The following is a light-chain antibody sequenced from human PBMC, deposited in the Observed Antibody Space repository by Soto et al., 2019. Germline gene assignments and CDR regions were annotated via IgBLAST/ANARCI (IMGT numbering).Light chain of an antibody. Sequence: QSALTQPASVSGSPGQSITISCTGTSSDVGTYNYVSWYQQHPGKAPQLMIYGVSNRPSGVSSRFSGSKSGNTASLTISGLQTEDEAHYYCISYTGTTTPYVFGSGTKVTVL. CDR1: SSDVGTYNY. CDR2: GVS. J-gene: IGLJ1*01. V-gene: IGLV2-14*01. CDR3: ISYTGTTTPYV.